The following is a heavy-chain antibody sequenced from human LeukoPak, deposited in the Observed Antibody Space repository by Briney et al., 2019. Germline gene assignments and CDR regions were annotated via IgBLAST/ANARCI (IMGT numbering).Heavy chain of an antibody. CDR3: ASFNACGGDCYSSPDYFDY. J-gene: IGHJ4*02. V-gene: IGHV1-69*13. Sequence: SVKVSCKASGGTFSSYAISWVRQAPGQGLEWMGGIIPIFGTANYAQKFQGRVTITADESTSTAHMELSSLRSEDTAVYYCASFNACGGDCYSSPDYFDYWGQGTLVTVSS. D-gene: IGHD2-21*01. CDR1: GGTFSSYA. CDR2: IIPIFGTA.